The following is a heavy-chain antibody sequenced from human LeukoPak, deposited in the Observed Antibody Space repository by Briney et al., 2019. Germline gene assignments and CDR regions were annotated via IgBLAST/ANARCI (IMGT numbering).Heavy chain of an antibody. Sequence: SQTLSLTCAISGDSVSSNSAAWNWIRQSPSRGLEWLGRTYYRSQWYHDYAVSVKSRITINADISKNQFSLQLNSVTPEDTAVYYCASQWSHAFDVWDQGTMVTVSS. CDR2: TYYRSQWYH. D-gene: IGHD6-19*01. V-gene: IGHV6-1*01. CDR3: ASQWSHAFDV. J-gene: IGHJ3*01. CDR1: GDSVSSNSAA.